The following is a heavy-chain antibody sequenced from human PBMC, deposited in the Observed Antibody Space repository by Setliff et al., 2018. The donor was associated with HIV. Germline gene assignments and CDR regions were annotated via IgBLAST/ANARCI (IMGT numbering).Heavy chain of an antibody. Sequence: SETLSLTCAVYGGSFSGYYWRWIRQPPGKGLEWIGEINHSGSTNYNPSLKSRVTISVDTSMDQFSLKLNSLTAADTAVYYCAAASSWDPLLDYWGQGTLVTVSS. J-gene: IGHJ4*02. CDR3: AAASSWDPLLDY. D-gene: IGHD6-13*01. CDR2: INHSGST. CDR1: GGSFSGYY. V-gene: IGHV4-34*01.